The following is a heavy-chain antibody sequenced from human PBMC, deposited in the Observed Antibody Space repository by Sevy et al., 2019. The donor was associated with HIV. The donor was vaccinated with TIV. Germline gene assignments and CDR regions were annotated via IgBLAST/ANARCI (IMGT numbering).Heavy chain of an antibody. V-gene: IGHV4-30-4*01. J-gene: IGHJ4*02. CDR2: IYYSGST. Sequence: SETLSLTCTVSGGSISSGDYYWSWIRQPPGKGLEWIGYIYYSGSTYYNPSLKSRVTISVDTSKNQFSLKLSSVTAADTAVYYCATTERQYYYGSSGYYLNFAADYWGQGTLVTVSS. D-gene: IGHD3-22*01. CDR1: GGSISSGDYY. CDR3: ATTERQYYYGSSGYYLNFAADY.